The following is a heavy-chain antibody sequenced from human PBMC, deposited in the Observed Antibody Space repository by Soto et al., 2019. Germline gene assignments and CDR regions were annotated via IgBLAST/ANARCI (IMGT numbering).Heavy chain of an antibody. Sequence: LSLTCTVSGGSISSYYWSWIRQPPGKGLEWIGYIYYSGSTNYNPSLKSRVTISVDTSKNQLSLKLSSVTAADTAVYYCARAPTPYDILTGYLHYYYYGTDVWGQGTTVTVSS. CDR3: ARAPTPYDILTGYLHYYYYGTDV. CDR2: IYYSGST. V-gene: IGHV4-59*01. D-gene: IGHD3-9*01. CDR1: GGSISSYY. J-gene: IGHJ6*02.